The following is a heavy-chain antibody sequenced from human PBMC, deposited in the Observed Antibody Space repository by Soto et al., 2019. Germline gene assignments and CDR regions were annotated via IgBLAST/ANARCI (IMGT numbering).Heavy chain of an antibody. J-gene: IGHJ6*02. CDR3: TRRARGNFEGRLDHFYGMDV. D-gene: IGHD1-7*01. V-gene: IGHV5-51*01. Sequence: GESLKISCQTSGYIFTNYWIAWVRQVHGEGPEWMGIIHPGDADIRYSPSVQGQVTISADESIGTAYLQWCSMKAADIAIYYCTRRARGNFEGRLDHFYGMDVWGQGTTVTVSS. CDR1: GYIFTNYW. CDR2: IHPGDADI.